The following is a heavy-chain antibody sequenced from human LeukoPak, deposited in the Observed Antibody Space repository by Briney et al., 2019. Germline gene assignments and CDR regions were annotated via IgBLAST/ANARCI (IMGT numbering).Heavy chain of an antibody. CDR3: ARHRSLVRGVITVYYYYYVDV. Sequence: SETLSLTCAVYGGSFSGYYWSWIRQPPGKGLEWIGEVNHSGSTNYNPSLKSRVTISVDTSKNQFSLKLSSVTAAGTAVYYCARHRSLVRGVITVYYYYYVDVWGKGTTVTISS. V-gene: IGHV4-34*01. CDR2: VNHSGST. CDR1: GGSFSGYY. D-gene: IGHD3-10*01. J-gene: IGHJ6*03.